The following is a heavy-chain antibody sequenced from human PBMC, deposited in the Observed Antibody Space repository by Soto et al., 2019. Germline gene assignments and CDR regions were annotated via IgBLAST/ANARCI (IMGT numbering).Heavy chain of an antibody. CDR3: AMTSTSGTRFDY. J-gene: IGHJ4*02. CDR2: VYHSGST. D-gene: IGHD1-1*01. Sequence: QVQLQESGPGLVKPSGTLSLTCAVSGGSISTSNWWSWVRQPPGKGLEWIGEVYHSGSTNYNPSLKCRGPMTVDQSKTQVSLNLNSVTAADTALYYCAMTSTSGTRFDYWGQGSLVTVSS. V-gene: IGHV4-4*02. CDR1: GGSISTSNW.